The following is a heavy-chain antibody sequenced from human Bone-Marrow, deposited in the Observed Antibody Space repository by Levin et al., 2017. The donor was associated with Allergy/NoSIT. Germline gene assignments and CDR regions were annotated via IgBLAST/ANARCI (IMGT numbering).Heavy chain of an antibody. J-gene: IGHJ6*04. CDR3: ARVSGIQLRAGMDG. D-gene: IGHD5-18*01. Sequence: LSLTCVASGFTFSNYWMHWVRQAPGKGLVWVSRIKTDGSYTSYADSVEGRFTISRDNAKNTLYLQMNSLRAEDTAVYYCARVSGIQLRAGMDGWGKGTTVTVTS. V-gene: IGHV3-74*01. CDR1: GFTFSNYW. CDR2: IKTDGSYT.